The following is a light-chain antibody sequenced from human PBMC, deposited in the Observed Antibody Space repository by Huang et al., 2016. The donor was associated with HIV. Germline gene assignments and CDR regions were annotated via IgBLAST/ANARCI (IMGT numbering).Light chain of an antibody. CDR2: KAS. CDR3: QQYNSYST. V-gene: IGKV1-5*03. J-gene: IGKJ2*01. CDR1: QSIGSW. Sequence: DIQMTQSPSTLSASVGDTVTITCRASQSIGSWLAWYQQKPGRAPKLLIYKASNLESGVPPRFSGSGSGTEVTLTTSSLQPDDFATYYCQQYNSYSTFGQGTKLEIK.